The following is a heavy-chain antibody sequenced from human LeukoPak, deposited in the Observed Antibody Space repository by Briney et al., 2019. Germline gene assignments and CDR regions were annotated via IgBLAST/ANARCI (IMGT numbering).Heavy chain of an antibody. V-gene: IGHV4-34*09. CDR3: ARRLNAFDI. D-gene: IGHD6-25*01. CDR2: IYYTGST. CDR1: GGSFSGYY. J-gene: IGHJ3*02. Sequence: SETLSLTCAVYGGSFSGYYWSWIRQHPGKGLEWIGYIYYTGSTFYNPSLKSRVTMSVDTSKNQFSLRLNSVTAADTAVYYCARRLNAFDIWGQGTLVTVSS.